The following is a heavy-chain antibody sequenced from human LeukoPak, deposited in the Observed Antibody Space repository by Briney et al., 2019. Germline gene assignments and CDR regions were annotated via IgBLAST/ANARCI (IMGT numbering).Heavy chain of an antibody. D-gene: IGHD1-1*01. CDR1: SGSFRTYY. CDR2: IFYNEGT. Sequence: SETLSLTCTVSSGSFRTYYWSWIRQPPGKGREWIGYIFYNEGTSYNPSLKSRVTISVDKSKNQFSLKLSSVTAADTAVYYCARKKARQTFDYWGQGTLVTVSS. J-gene: IGHJ4*02. V-gene: IGHV4-59*12. CDR3: ARKKARQTFDY.